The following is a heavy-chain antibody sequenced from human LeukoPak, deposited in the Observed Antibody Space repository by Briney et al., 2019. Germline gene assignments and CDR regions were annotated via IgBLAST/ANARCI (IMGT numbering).Heavy chain of an antibody. Sequence: ASVKVSCKASGYSFTSYDINWVRQATGQGLEWIGYMNPNTGNTGYAQKFQGRVTLTRDTSISTAYMELSSLRSEDTAVYYCARDLRRGGEDYWGQGTLVTVSS. D-gene: IGHD3-16*01. CDR1: GYSFTSYD. V-gene: IGHV1-8*01. CDR2: MNPNTGNT. CDR3: ARDLRRGGEDY. J-gene: IGHJ4*02.